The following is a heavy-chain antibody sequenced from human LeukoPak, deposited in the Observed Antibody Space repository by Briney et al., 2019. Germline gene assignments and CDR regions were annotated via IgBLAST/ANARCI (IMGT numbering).Heavy chain of an antibody. D-gene: IGHD4-23*01. CDR1: GGSISSGGYS. J-gene: IGHJ4*02. CDR3: ARERMVSRFFDY. Sequence: PSETLSLTCAVSGGSISSGGYSGGWVWQPPGKGLEWIGYIYHSGSTYYNPSLKSRVTISVDRSKNQFSLKLSSVTAADTAVYYCARERMVSRFFDYWGQGTLVTVSS. CDR2: IYHSGST. V-gene: IGHV4-30-2*01.